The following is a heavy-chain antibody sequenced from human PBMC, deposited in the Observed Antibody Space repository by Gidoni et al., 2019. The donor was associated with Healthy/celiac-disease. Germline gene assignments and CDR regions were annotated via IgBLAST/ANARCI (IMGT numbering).Heavy chain of an antibody. V-gene: IGHV4-39*01. J-gene: IGHJ4*02. CDR2: IYYSGST. Sequence: QLQLQESGPGLVKPSETLSLTCTVSGGSISSSSYYWGWIRQPPGKGLEWIGSIYYSGSTYYNPSLKSRVTISVDTSKNQFSLKLSSVTAADTAVYYCARLTAAGRTSYWGQGTLVTVSS. CDR1: GGSISSSSYY. D-gene: IGHD6-13*01. CDR3: ARLTAAGRTSY.